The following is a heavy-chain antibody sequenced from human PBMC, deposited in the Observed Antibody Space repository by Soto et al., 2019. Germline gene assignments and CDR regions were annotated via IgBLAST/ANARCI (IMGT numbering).Heavy chain of an antibody. Sequence: GGSLRLSCAASGFTFSSYSMNWVRQAPGKGLEWVSYISSSSSTIYYADSVKGRFTISRDNAKNSLYPQMNSLRDEDTAVYYCAKSHTFDIWGQGTMPTV. CDR2: ISSSSSTI. J-gene: IGHJ3*02. CDR1: GFTFSSYS. CDR3: AKSHTFDI. V-gene: IGHV3-48*02. D-gene: IGHD2-21*01.